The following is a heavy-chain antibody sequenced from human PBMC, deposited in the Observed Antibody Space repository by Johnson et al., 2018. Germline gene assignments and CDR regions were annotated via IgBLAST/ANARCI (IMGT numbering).Heavy chain of an antibody. J-gene: IGHJ3*02. CDR1: GFTFDDYA. Sequence: EVQLVETGGGLVQPGRSLRLSCAASGFTFDDYAMHWVRQATGKGLEWVSVISWNIANLAYAAFVKGRFTIPRDNAKNSLYLQMNSLSVGDTALYYCAKDVMLGYAYGNIDRSAFDMWCQWTMVTVSS. D-gene: IGHD3-16*01. V-gene: IGHV3-9*01. CDR2: ISWNIANL. CDR3: AKDVMLGYAYGNIDRSAFDM.